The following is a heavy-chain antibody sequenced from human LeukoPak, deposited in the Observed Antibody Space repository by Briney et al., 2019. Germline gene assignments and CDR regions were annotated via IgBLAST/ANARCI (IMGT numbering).Heavy chain of an antibody. J-gene: IGHJ5*02. CDR2: ISSSGTMV. CDR3: AREMENHYGSGTYKAFDP. Sequence: PGGSLRLSCAASGFTVSSNYMTWIRQAPGKGLEWVSYISSSGTMVYYADSVKGRFTISRDNAKNSVYLQMNSLRAEDTAVYYCAREMENHYGSGTYKAFDPWGQGTLVTVSS. D-gene: IGHD3-10*01. V-gene: IGHV3-11*01. CDR1: GFTVSSNY.